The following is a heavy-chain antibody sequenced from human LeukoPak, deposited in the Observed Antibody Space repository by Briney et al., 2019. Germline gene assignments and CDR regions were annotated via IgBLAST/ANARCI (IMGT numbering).Heavy chain of an antibody. CDR3: AKTYYGSENYYDY. D-gene: IGHD3-10*01. J-gene: IGHJ4*02. V-gene: IGHV4-39*01. CDR2: IYYSGTT. CDR1: GGSVSSSGSY. Sequence: SETLSLTCTVSGGSVSSSGSYWGWIRQPPGKGLEWIGSIYYSGTTYYNPSLKSRVTISVDTSKSQFSLKLTSVTAADTALYYCAKTYYGSENYYDYWGQGILVTVSS.